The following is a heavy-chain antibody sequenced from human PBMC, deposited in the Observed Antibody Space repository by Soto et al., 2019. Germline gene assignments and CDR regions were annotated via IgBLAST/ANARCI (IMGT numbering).Heavy chain of an antibody. CDR3: ARDAPEVAPY. J-gene: IGHJ4*02. V-gene: IGHV4-59*01. CDR1: GDSISGYY. D-gene: IGHD2-15*01. CDR2: TYYTGRT. Sequence: SETLPLTCTVSGDSISGYYWSWIRQAPGKGLEWIGYTYYTGRTDYNPSLKSRVTMSVDTSKNKFSLELTSVTAADTAVYYCARDAPEVAPYWGQGTLVTVSS.